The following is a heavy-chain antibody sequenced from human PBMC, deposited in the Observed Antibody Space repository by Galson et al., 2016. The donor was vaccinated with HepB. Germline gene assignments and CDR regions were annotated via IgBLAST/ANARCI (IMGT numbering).Heavy chain of an antibody. J-gene: IGHJ2*01. Sequence: SETLSLTCTVSGGSISSTSYYWAWVRQPPGKGLEWIGSIHYSGSTYSNPSLKSRVTISVDTSKNQFSLKLSSVTAADTAVYYCARICPDYDFWDLFNWYFDLWGRGTLVTVSS. CDR1: GGSISSTSYY. CDR3: ARICPDYDFWDLFNWYFDL. CDR2: IHYSGST. V-gene: IGHV4-39*01. D-gene: IGHD3-3*01.